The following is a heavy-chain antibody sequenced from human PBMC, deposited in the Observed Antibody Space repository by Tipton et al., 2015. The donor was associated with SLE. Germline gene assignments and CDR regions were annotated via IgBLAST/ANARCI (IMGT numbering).Heavy chain of an antibody. D-gene: IGHD6-13*01. J-gene: IGHJ2*01. V-gene: IGHV4-59*11. CDR2: IYSGGST. CDR3: TRGYSSSWYREFFDI. Sequence: TLSLTCAVSGGSISSHYWSWIRQSPGTGLEWIGYIYSGGSTNYNPSLMSRVTMSVDTSKNQFSLRLRSATAADTAFYYCTRGYSSSWYREFFDIWGRGTLVTVSS. CDR1: GGSISSHY.